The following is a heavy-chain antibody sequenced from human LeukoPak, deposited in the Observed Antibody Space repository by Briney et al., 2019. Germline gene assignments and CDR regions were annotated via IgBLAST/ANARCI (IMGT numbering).Heavy chain of an antibody. J-gene: IGHJ4*02. CDR1: GFTFSSYS. CDR2: ISSSSSTI. D-gene: IGHD3-3*01. Sequence: QPGGSLRLSCAASGFTFSSYSMNWVRQATGKGLEWVSYISSSSSTIYYADSVKGRFTISRDNAKNSLYLQMNSLRAEDTAVYYCARVSDFWSGYTHDYWGQGTLVTVSS. V-gene: IGHV3-48*01. CDR3: ARVSDFWSGYTHDY.